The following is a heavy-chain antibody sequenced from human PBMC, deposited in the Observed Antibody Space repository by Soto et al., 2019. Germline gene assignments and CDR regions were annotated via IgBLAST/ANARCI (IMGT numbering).Heavy chain of an antibody. D-gene: IGHD3-9*01. J-gene: IGHJ4*02. CDR1: GGTFSSYA. Sequence: SVKVSCKASGGTFSSYAISWVRQAPGQGLEWMGGIIPIFGTANYAQKFQGRVTITADESTSTAYMELSSLRSEDMAVYYCARPTRADYDILTAFDYWGQGTLVTVSS. V-gene: IGHV1-69*13. CDR3: ARPTRADYDILTAFDY. CDR2: IIPIFGTA.